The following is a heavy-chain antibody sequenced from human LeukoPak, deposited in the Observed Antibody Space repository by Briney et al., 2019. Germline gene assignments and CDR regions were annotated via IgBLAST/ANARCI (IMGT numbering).Heavy chain of an antibody. CDR1: GYTFTSYG. Sequence: ASVKVSCKASGYTFTSYGISWVRQAPGQGLEWMGWISAYNGNTNYAQKLQGRVTMTTDTSTSTAYMELRSLRSDDTAVYYCARVGGSEIYYSGMGDYWGQGTLVTVSS. V-gene: IGHV1-18*01. J-gene: IGHJ4*02. D-gene: IGHD3-10*01. CDR2: ISAYNGNT. CDR3: ARVGGSEIYYSGMGDY.